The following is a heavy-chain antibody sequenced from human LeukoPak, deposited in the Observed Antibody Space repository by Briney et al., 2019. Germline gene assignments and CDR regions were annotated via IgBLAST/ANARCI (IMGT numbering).Heavy chain of an antibody. CDR2: IYYSGST. J-gene: IGHJ4*02. D-gene: IGHD3-22*01. CDR1: GYSISSGYY. CDR3: ARLLSSGYPRYFDY. V-gene: IGHV4-38-2*02. Sequence: SETLSLTCTVSGYSISSGYYWSWIRQPPGKGLEWIGNIYYSGSTNYNPSLKSRVTISVDTSKNQFSLKLSSVTAADTAVYYCARLLSSGYPRYFDYWGQGTLVTVSS.